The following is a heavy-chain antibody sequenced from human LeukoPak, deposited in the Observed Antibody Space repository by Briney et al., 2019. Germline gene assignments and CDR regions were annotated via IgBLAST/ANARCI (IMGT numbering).Heavy chain of an antibody. CDR3: ARGGIAARFAY. D-gene: IGHD6-6*01. Sequence: GRSLRLSCAASGFTFSSYGMHWVRQAPGKGLEWVSYISSGSSSTFYADSVKGRFTISRDNAKNSLYLQMNSLRVEDTAVYYCARGGIAARFAYWGQGTLVTVSS. CDR2: ISSGSSST. J-gene: IGHJ4*02. CDR1: GFTFSSYG. V-gene: IGHV3-48*04.